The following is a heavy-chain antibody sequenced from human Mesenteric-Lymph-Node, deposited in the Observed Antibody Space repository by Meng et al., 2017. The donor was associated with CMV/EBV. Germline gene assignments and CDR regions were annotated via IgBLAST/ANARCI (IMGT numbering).Heavy chain of an antibody. V-gene: IGHV3-21*01. Sequence: GESLKISCAASGFTFSSYSMNWVRQAPGKGLEWVSSISSSSSYIYYADSVKGRFTISRDNAKNSLYLQMNSLRAEDTAVYYCARSPTYDFWRSDDYWGQGTLVTVSS. CDR1: GFTFSSYS. J-gene: IGHJ4*02. D-gene: IGHD3-3*01. CDR3: ARSPTYDFWRSDDY. CDR2: ISSSSSYI.